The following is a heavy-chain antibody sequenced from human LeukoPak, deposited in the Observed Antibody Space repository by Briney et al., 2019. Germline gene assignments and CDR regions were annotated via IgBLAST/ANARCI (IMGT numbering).Heavy chain of an antibody. CDR3: ARISGWYIY. CDR2: IYYSGST. D-gene: IGHD6-19*01. Sequence: SETLSLTCTVSGESISGFYWTWIRQPPGKGLEWIGYIYYSGSTNYNPSLKSRVTISVDTSKNQFSLKLSSVTAADTAVYYCARISGWYIYWGQGTLVTVSS. J-gene: IGHJ4*02. CDR1: GESISGFY. V-gene: IGHV4-59*01.